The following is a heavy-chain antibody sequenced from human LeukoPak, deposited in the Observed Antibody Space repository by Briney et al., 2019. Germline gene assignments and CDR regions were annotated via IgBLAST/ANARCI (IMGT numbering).Heavy chain of an antibody. J-gene: IGHJ4*02. CDR2: IWYDGSKK. CDR1: GFTFSTYV. V-gene: IGHV3-33*01. CDR3: AREMNYGDYFDY. D-gene: IGHD4-17*01. Sequence: GRSLRLSCAASGFTFSTYVMHWVRQAPGKGLEWVAVIWYDGSKKDYGDSVKGRFTISRDNSKNTLYLQMNSLRAEDTAVYYCAREMNYGDYFDYWGQGTLVTVS.